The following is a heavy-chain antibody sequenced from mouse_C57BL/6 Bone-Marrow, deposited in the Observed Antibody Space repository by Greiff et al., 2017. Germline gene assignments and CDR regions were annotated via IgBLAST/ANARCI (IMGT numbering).Heavy chain of an antibody. V-gene: IGHV1-52*01. J-gene: IGHJ2*01. CDR3: ARLSYYYGSSYGDY. CDR1: GYTFTSYW. CDR2: IDPSDSET. D-gene: IGHD1-1*01. Sequence: QVQLQQPGAELVRPGSSVKLSCKASGYTFTSYWMHWVKQRPIQGLEWIGNIDPSDSETHYNQKFKDKATLTVDKSSSTAYMQLSSLTSEDSAVYYCARLSYYYGSSYGDYWGQGTTLTGAS.